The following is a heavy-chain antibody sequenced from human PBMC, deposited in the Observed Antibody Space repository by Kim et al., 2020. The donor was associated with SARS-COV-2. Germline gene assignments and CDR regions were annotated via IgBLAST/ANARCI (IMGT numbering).Heavy chain of an antibody. CDR3: ARVFSSSSRIFDY. J-gene: IGHJ4*02. Sequence: SETLSLTCTVSGGSISSGGYYWSWIRQHPGKGLEWIGYIYYSGSTYYNPSLKSRVTISVDTSKNQFSLKLSSVTAADTAVYYCARVFSSSSRIFDYWGQGNLVTVSS. D-gene: IGHD6-6*01. CDR1: GGSISSGGYY. V-gene: IGHV4-31*03. CDR2: IYYSGST.